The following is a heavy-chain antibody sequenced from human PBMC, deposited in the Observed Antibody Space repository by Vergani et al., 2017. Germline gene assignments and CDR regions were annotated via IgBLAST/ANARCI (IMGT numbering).Heavy chain of an antibody. Sequence: QVQLVQSGAEVKKPGSSVKVSCKASGGTFSSYAISWVRQAPGQGLEWMGGIIPIFGTANYAQKFQGRVTITADESTSTAYMELSSLRSEDTAVYYCASRDITIFGVVIIRGYYYYGMDIWGKGTTVTVSS. CDR1: GGTFSSYA. V-gene: IGHV1-69*01. CDR3: ASRDITIFGVVIIRGYYYYGMDI. D-gene: IGHD3-3*01. CDR2: IIPIFGTA. J-gene: IGHJ6*04.